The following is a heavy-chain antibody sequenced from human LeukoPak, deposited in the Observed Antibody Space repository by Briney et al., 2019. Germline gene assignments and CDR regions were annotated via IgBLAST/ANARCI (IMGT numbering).Heavy chain of an antibody. V-gene: IGHV3-21*01. CDR2: SSSSTTYI. D-gene: IGHD5-12*01. CDR1: GFTFSDYS. CDR3: ARGIYSGSKCYFVY. J-gene: IGHJ4*02. Sequence: PGGSLGLSCAGSGFTFSDYSMNWVRQAPGKGLEWVSSSSSSTTYIYYADSVKGRFTISRDNAKNSLYLQMNSLRAEDTAVYYCARGIYSGSKCYFVYWGQGTLVTVSS.